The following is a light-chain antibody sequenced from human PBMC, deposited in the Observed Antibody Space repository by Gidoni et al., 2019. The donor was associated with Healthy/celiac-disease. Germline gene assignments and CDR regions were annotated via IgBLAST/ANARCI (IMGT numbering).Light chain of an antibody. Sequence: SYELTQPPSVSVSPGQTASITCPGDKLGDKYACWYQQKPGQSPVLVIYQDSKRPLGIPERFSGSNSGNTATLTISGTQAMDEADYYCQAWDSSTAGVFGTGTKVTVL. V-gene: IGLV3-1*01. CDR3: QAWDSSTAGV. J-gene: IGLJ1*01. CDR2: QDS. CDR1: KLGDKY.